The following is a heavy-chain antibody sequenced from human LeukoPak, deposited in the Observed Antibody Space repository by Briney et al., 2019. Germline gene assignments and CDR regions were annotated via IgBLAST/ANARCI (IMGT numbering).Heavy chain of an antibody. D-gene: IGHD6-19*01. CDR3: ASSRSSSGWSLIDY. Sequence: SGTLSLTCTVSGGSINSYYWSWIRQPPGKGLEWVGYIYYSGSTNYKPSLKRRVTISVDTSKNQFSLKASSVTAADTAVYYCASSRSSSGWSLIDYWGQGALVTVSS. V-gene: IGHV4-59*01. J-gene: IGHJ4*02. CDR2: IYYSGST. CDR1: GGSINSYY.